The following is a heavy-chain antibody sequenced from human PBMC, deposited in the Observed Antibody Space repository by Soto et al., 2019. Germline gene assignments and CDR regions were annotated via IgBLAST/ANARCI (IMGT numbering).Heavy chain of an antibody. J-gene: IGHJ5*02. CDR1: GGTFSSYA. CDR2: IIPIFGTA. V-gene: IGHV1-69*01. Sequence: QVQLVQSGAEVKKPGSSVKVSCKASGGTFSSYAISWVRQAPGQGLEWMGGIIPIFGTANYAQKFQGRVTITADESTSKAYMELSSLRSEDTAVYYCARDGQDSSSWSTTYNWFDPWGQGTLVTVSS. D-gene: IGHD6-13*01. CDR3: ARDGQDSSSWSTTYNWFDP.